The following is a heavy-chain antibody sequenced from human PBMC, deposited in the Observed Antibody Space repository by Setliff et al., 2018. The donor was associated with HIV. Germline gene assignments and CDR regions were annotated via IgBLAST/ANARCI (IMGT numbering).Heavy chain of an antibody. CDR1: GGSISSSSYY. CDR3: VRRIAAAGDAFDI. Sequence: PSETLSLTCTVSGGSISSSSYYWGWIRQPPGKGLEWIGSIYYSGSTYYNPSLKSRVTISVDTSKNQFSLKLSSVTAAGTAVYYCVRRIAAAGDAFDIWGQGTMVTVSS. CDR2: IYYSGST. J-gene: IGHJ3*02. V-gene: IGHV4-39*01. D-gene: IGHD6-13*01.